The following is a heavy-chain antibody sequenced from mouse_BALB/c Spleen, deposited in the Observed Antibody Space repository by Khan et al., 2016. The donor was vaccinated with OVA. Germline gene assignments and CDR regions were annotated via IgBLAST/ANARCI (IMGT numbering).Heavy chain of an antibody. J-gene: IGHJ4*01. CDR3: DRAYYRYDGYYAMDY. V-gene: IGHV2-6-4*01. Sequence: QIQLVQSGPGLVAPSQSLSITCTVSGFSLSRYNIHWVRQPPGKGLEWLGMIWGGGGTDYNSTLKSRLNISKDNSKSQVFLKMNSLQTDDTAMYYCDRAYYRYDGYYAMDYWGQGTSVTVSS. CDR2: IWGGGGT. D-gene: IGHD2-14*01. CDR1: GFSLSRYN.